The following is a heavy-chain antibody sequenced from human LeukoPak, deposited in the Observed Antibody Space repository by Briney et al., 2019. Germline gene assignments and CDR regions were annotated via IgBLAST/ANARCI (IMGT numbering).Heavy chain of an antibody. Sequence: PGGSLRLSCAASGFSFSKFAMHWVRQAPGRGLESVSGISYNGDGTYYANSVKGRFTISRDNSKKTLYLQVGSLRVEDVGVYYCARGHFWSGYTYQDYFYYMDVWGKGTAVTVSS. D-gene: IGHD3-3*02. CDR3: ARGHFWSGYTYQDYFYYMDV. J-gene: IGHJ6*03. V-gene: IGHV3-64*01. CDR2: ISYNGDGT. CDR1: GFSFSKFA.